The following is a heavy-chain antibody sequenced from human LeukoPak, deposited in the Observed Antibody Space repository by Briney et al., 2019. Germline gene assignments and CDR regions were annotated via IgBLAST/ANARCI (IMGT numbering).Heavy chain of an antibody. CDR3: ARVGPELIDSFDY. V-gene: IGHV4-59*01. D-gene: IGHD2/OR15-2a*01. CDR1: GGSISSYY. CDR2: IYYSRST. J-gene: IGHJ4*02. Sequence: SETLSLTCTVSGGSISSYYWSWIRQPPGKGLEWIGYIYYSRSTNYNPSLKSRVTISVDTSKNQFSLKLSSVTAADTAVYYCARVGPELIDSFDYWGQGTLVTVSS.